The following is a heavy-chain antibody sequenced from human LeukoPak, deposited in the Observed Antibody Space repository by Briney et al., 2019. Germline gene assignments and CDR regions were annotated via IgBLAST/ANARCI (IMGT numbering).Heavy chain of an antibody. Sequence: SETLSLTCTVSSGSIGSSSSDWGWIRQAPGKGLEWIGNVYYSGSTFYNPSLKSRVTISVDTSKNQFSLKLRSVTAADTAIYYCARASFNVVFGNWFDPWGQGTLVTVSS. CDR3: ARASFNVVFGNWFDP. D-gene: IGHD2-8*01. CDR2: VYYSGST. V-gene: IGHV4-39*01. J-gene: IGHJ5*02. CDR1: SGSIGSSSSD.